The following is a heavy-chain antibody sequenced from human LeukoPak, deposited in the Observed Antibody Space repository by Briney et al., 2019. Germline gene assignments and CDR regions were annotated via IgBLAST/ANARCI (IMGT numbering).Heavy chain of an antibody. Sequence: SETLSLTCAVYGGSFSGYYWSWIRQPPGKGLEWIGEINHSGSTNYNPSLKSRVTISVDTSKNQFSLKLSSVTAADTAVYYCARRPRYSSSWYGIFDYWGQGTLVTVSS. V-gene: IGHV4-34*01. CDR1: GGSFSGYY. J-gene: IGHJ4*02. D-gene: IGHD6-13*01. CDR3: ARRPRYSSSWYGIFDY. CDR2: INHSGST.